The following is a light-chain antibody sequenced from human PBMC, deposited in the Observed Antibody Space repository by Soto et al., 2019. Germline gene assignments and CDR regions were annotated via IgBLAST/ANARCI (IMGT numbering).Light chain of an antibody. CDR2: GAS. V-gene: IGKV3-20*01. CDR3: QQYGGSPRT. CDR1: QSVSNNY. J-gene: IGKJ1*01. Sequence: EIVLTQSPGTLSLSPGERATLSCRASQSVSNNYLAWYQQKPGQAPRLHIYGASSRATGIPDRFSGSGSGTEFTLTISRLEPEDFAVFYCQQYGGSPRTFGQGTRVEIK.